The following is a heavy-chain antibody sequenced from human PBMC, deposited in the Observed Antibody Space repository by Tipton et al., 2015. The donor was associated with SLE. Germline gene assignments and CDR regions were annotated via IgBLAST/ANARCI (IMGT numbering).Heavy chain of an antibody. CDR2: ISAYNGNT. Sequence: QEQLVQSGAEVKKPGASVKVSCKASGYTFTSYGISWVRQAPGQGLEWMGWISAYNGNTNYAQKLQGRVTMTTDTSTSTAYMELRSLRSDDTAVYYCARFRPSRTKTITIFEHWGQGTLVTVSS. J-gene: IGHJ1*01. CDR3: ARFRPSRTKTITIFEH. V-gene: IGHV1-18*01. D-gene: IGHD3-3*01. CDR1: GYTFTSYG.